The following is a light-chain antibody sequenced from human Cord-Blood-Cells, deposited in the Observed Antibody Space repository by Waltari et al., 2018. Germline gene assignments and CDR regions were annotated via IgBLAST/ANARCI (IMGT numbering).Light chain of an antibody. CDR2: AAS. CDR3: QQYCSTPWT. Sequence: IQLTQSPSSPSSSVRDRVTLTCRASQSISSYLNWYQQKPGNAPKLLIYAASSLQSGVPYRFSGSGSGTDFTLTISSLQPEDFAAYYCQQYCSTPWTFGQGTKVEIK. V-gene: IGKV1-39*01. J-gene: IGKJ1*01. CDR1: QSISSY.